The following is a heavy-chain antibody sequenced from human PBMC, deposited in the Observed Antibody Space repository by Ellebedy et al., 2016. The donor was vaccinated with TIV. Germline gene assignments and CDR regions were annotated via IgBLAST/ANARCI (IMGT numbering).Heavy chain of an antibody. CDR2: IDPSDSYT. CDR1: GYSFTSYW. D-gene: IGHD2-2*01. J-gene: IGHJ5*02. V-gene: IGHV5-10-1*01. Sequence: GESLKISXKGSGYSFTSYWIGWVRQMPGKGLEWMGRIDPSDSYTNYSPSFQGHVTISADKSISTAYLQWSSLKASDTAMYYCARLIVVVPAADYNWFDPWGQGTLVTVSS. CDR3: ARLIVVVPAADYNWFDP.